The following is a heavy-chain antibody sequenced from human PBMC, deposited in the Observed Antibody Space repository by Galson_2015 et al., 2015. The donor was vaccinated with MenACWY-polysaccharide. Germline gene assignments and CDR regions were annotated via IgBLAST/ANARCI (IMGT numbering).Heavy chain of an antibody. CDR1: GFSFSSFQ. J-gene: IGHJ3*02. V-gene: IGHV3-48*03. D-gene: IGHD4-11*01. Sequence: SLRLSCAVSGFSFSSFQMNWVRQAPGKGLEWVSYISSSGKSIYYGDSVKGRFIISRDNAKNSLYLQMNSLRAEDTAIYYCARDGDHDDYTDAFEIWGQGTMVTVSS. CDR3: ARDGDHDDYTDAFEI. CDR2: ISSSGKSI.